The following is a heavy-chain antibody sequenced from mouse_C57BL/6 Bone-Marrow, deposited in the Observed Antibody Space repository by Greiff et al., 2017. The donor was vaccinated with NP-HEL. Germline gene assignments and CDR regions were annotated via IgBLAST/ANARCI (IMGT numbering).Heavy chain of an antibody. D-gene: IGHD2-5*01. Sequence: VQLKQSGAELVRPGASVKLSCTASGFNIKDDYMHWVKQRPEQGLEWIGWIDPENGDTEYASKFQGKATITADTSSNKAYLQLSSLTSDDTAVYYCTTNYSNSYDFDYWGQGTTLAVSS. CDR3: TTNYSNSYDFDY. V-gene: IGHV14-4*01. J-gene: IGHJ2*01. CDR2: IDPENGDT. CDR1: GFNIKDDY.